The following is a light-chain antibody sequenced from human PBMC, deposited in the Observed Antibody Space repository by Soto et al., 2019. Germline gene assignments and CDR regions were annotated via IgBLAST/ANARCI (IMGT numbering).Light chain of an antibody. CDR1: SSDVGSYNL. Sequence: QSVLTQPASVSGSPGQSITISCTGTSSDVGSYNLVSWYQQHPGKAPKVMIYEVSKRPSGVPNRFSGSKSGNTASLTISGLQAEDEDDNYCSAYAGSSTYVFGTGTMVPVL. CDR2: EVS. J-gene: IGLJ1*01. V-gene: IGLV2-23*02. CDR3: SAYAGSSTYV.